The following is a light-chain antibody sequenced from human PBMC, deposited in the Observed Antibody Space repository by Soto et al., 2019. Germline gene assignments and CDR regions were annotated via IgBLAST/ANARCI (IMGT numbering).Light chain of an antibody. CDR2: DAS. Sequence: DIQMTQSPSSLSASVGARVTITCRASEDIRNYLNWYQQKPGKAPKLLIYDASDLEIGVPSRFSGSGSGTRFTFTISSLQPEDIATYFCQQYDNLPLTFGGGTKVEIK. V-gene: IGKV1-33*01. CDR3: QQYDNLPLT. J-gene: IGKJ4*01. CDR1: EDIRNY.